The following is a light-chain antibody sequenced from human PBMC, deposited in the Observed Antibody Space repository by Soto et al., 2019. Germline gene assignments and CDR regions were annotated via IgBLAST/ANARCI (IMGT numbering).Light chain of an antibody. V-gene: IGKV1-5*01. Sequence: DIQMTQSPSTLSAPIGDRVTITCPASESISGWLAWYQQKPGKAPKLLIYHASTLESGVPSRFSGSGSGTEFTLTISSLQPDDFATYYCQHYNSYSEAFGQGTKVDIK. CDR3: QHYNSYSEA. CDR2: HAS. CDR1: ESISGW. J-gene: IGKJ1*01.